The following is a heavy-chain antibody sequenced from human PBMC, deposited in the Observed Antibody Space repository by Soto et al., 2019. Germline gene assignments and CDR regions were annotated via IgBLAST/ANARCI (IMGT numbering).Heavy chain of an antibody. Sequence: SVKVSCKASGGTFSSYAISWVRQAPGQGLEWMGGIIPILGTANYAQKFQGRVTITADESTSTAYMELSSLRSEDTAVYYCARGRFLEWLPKDYYYYYGMDVWGQGTTVTVSS. J-gene: IGHJ6*02. CDR3: ARGRFLEWLPKDYYYYYGMDV. CDR1: GGTFSSYA. CDR2: IIPILGTA. D-gene: IGHD3-3*01. V-gene: IGHV1-69*13.